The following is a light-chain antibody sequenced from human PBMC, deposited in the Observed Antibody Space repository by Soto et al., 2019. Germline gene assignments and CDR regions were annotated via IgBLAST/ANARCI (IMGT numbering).Light chain of an antibody. CDR2: GAS. CDR3: QQYNSWPLT. Sequence: DIVMTQSPDTLSVSPGERATLSCRASQSVSSTLAWYQQKPGQAPRLLIYGASTRATDIPARFTGSGSGTEFTLTIGSLQSEDFAVYYCQQYNSWPLTFGQGTKVDI. CDR1: QSVSST. J-gene: IGKJ1*01. V-gene: IGKV3-15*01.